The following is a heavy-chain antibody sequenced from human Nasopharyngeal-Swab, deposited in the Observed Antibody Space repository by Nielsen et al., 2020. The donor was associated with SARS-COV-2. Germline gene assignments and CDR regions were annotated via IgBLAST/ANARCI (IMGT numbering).Heavy chain of an antibody. Sequence: SETLSLTCTVSGGSISIVGYYWDWIRQHPGKGLEGIGYIYYSGSTYYNPSLKSRVTISVATSKNQFSLKRSTVTAADTPVYYCARVFEAAAGLDYWGQGTLVTVSS. CDR1: GGSISIVGYY. J-gene: IGHJ4*02. V-gene: IGHV4-31*03. D-gene: IGHD6-13*01. CDR3: ARVFEAAAGLDY. CDR2: IYYSGST.